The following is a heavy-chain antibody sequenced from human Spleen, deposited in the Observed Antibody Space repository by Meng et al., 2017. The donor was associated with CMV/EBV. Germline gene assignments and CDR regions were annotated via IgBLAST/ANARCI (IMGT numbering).Heavy chain of an antibody. CDR3: AREGMAIKALGY. Sequence: QVQLKRLVAVLLYHSWTLVLTRAVYGGSFSGYYWSWIRQPPGKGLEWIGEINHSGSTNYNPSLKSRVNISVDTSKNQFSLKLSSVTAADTAVYYCAREGMAIKALGYWGQGTLVTVSS. D-gene: IGHD2-8*01. CDR1: GGSFSGYY. CDR2: INHSGST. J-gene: IGHJ4*02. V-gene: IGHV4-34*01.